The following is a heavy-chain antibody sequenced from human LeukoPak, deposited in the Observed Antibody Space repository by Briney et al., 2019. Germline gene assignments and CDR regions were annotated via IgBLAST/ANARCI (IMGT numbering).Heavy chain of an antibody. Sequence: SETLTLTCTVSGGSISSSSYYWGWIRQPPGKGLEWIGSIYFRGSTYYNPSLKSRVTISVDTSKNQFSLKLSSVTAADTAVYYCARLGYSSGNWFDPWGQGTLVTVSS. J-gene: IGHJ5*02. D-gene: IGHD6-19*01. CDR3: ARLGYSSGNWFDP. CDR1: GGSISSSSYY. CDR2: IYFRGST. V-gene: IGHV4-39*01.